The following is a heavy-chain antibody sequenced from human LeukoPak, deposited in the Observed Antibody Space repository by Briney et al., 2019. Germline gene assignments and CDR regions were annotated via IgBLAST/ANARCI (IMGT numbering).Heavy chain of an antibody. CDR3: ESINHRNSR. D-gene: IGHD6-13*01. J-gene: IGHJ4*02. Sequence: SETLSLTCAVYGGSFSGYYWSWIRQPPGKGLEWIGEINHSGSTNYNPSLKSRVTISVDTSKNQFSLKLSSVTAADTAVYYCESINHRNSRWGQGTLVTVSS. CDR2: INHSGST. V-gene: IGHV4-34*01. CDR1: GGSFSGYY.